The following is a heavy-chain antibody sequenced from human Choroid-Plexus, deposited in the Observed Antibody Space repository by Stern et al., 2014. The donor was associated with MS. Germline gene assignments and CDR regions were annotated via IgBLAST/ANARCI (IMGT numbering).Heavy chain of an antibody. D-gene: IGHD2/OR15-2a*01. Sequence: QDQLVQSGGGVVQPGRPLRLSCVASGFTFGSCAMHWVRQAPGKGLEWVAGVSYDGSNKYYADSVKGRFTISRDNSQNTLYMQMSSLRPEYTAVYYCAKDRQYLTYFFDHWGQGSLVTVSS. V-gene: IGHV3-30*18. J-gene: IGHJ5*02. CDR3: AKDRQYLTYFFDH. CDR2: VSYDGSNK. CDR1: GFTFGSCA.